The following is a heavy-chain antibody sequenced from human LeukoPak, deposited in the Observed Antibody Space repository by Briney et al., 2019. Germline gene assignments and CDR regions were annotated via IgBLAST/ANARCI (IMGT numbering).Heavy chain of an antibody. J-gene: IGHJ4*02. CDR1: GGTISSYY. D-gene: IGHD2-15*01. CDR2: IYYSGST. Sequence: SRTLSLTCTASGGTISSYYWSWIRQPPGKGLEWIGFIYYSGSTNYNPSLKSRVTISVHTSKNQFSLKLSSVTAADTAVYYCARAHGGCSGGSCGYYFDYWGQGTLVTVSS. CDR3: ARAHGGCSGGSCGYYFDY. V-gene: IGHV4-59*01.